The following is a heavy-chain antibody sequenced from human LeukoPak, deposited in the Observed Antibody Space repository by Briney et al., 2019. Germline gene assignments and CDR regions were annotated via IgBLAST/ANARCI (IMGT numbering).Heavy chain of an antibody. D-gene: IGHD1-14*01. CDR3: ARDLAPEDN. CDR1: GFAFNTYS. V-gene: IGHV3-48*01. CDR2: IMSNSDVI. J-gene: IGHJ4*02. Sequence: GGSLRLSCAASGFAFNTYSMEWVRQAPGKGLEWVSYIMSNSDVIYYADSVRGRFTISRDNAHNSLYLQMNSLRAEDTAVYYCARDLAPEDNWGQGTLVTVSS.